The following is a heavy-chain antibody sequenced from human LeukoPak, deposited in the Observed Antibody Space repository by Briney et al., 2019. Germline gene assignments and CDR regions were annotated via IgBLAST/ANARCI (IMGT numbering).Heavy chain of an antibody. D-gene: IGHD3-10*01. CDR2: VYPGDSDT. CDR3: ARHVEYYYGSGSTMAPDY. CDR1: GYSFTSYW. J-gene: IGHJ4*02. Sequence: GESLKISCKGSGYSFTSYWIGWVRQMPGKGLEWMGIVYPGDSDTRYSPSFQGQVTISADKSISTAYLQWSSLKASDTAMYYCARHVEYYYGSGSTMAPDYWGQGTLVTVSS. V-gene: IGHV5-51*01.